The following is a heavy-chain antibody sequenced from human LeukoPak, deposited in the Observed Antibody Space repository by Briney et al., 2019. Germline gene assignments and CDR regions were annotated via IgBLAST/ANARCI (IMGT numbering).Heavy chain of an antibody. CDR1: GYRFSSYW. Sequence: GESLKIFCKGSGYRFSSYWIDWVRQMPGKGLEWMGIIYPGDSDTRYSPSFQGQVTISADKSISTAYLQWSSLKASDTAMYYCAISIVIMVYAHHFNYFDHLHDGTLVTVSS. J-gene: IGHJ4*01. CDR2: IYPGDSDT. D-gene: IGHD2-8*01. V-gene: IGHV5-51*01. CDR3: AISIVIMVYAHHFNYFDH.